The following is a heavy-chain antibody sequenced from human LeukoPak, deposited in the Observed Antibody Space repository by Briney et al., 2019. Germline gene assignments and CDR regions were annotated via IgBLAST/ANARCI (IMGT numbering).Heavy chain of an antibody. Sequence: GRSLRLSCAASGFTFSNYAMHWVRQAPGKGLEWVAVISYDGTNKYYADSVKGRFTISRDNSMNTLYLQMNSLRPEDTAVYYCAKGTSSSCYSAPNYWGQGTLVTVSS. CDR2: ISYDGTNK. V-gene: IGHV3-30-3*01. CDR3: AKGTSSSCYSAPNY. D-gene: IGHD2-15*01. CDR1: GFTFSNYA. J-gene: IGHJ4*02.